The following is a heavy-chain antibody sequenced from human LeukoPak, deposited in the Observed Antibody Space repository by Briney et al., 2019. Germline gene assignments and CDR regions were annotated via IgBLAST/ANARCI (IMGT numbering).Heavy chain of an antibody. CDR3: ARVAGYCSSTKCCKDY. Sequence: PGGSLRLSCAASGFTFSSYSMNWVRQAPGKGLEWASSISSSSSSIYYADSVKGRFTISRDNAKNSLYLQMNSLRADDTAVYYCARVAGYCSSTKCCKDYWGQGTLVTVSS. CDR1: GFTFSSYS. D-gene: IGHD2-2*01. J-gene: IGHJ4*02. CDR2: ISSSSSSI. V-gene: IGHV3-21*01.